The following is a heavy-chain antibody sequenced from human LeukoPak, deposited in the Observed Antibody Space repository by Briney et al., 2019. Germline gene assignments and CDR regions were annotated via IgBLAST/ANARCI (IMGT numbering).Heavy chain of an antibody. CDR3: ATSYGGNSWNY. CDR1: GGSISSYY. CDR2: FYISGST. D-gene: IGHD4-23*01. J-gene: IGHJ4*01. V-gene: IGHV4-4*07. Sequence: SETLSLTCTVSGGSISSYYWSWIRQPAGKGLEWIGRFYISGSTNYNPSLKSRVTMSVDTSKNQFSLKMSFITAADTAVYYCATSYGGNSWNYWGQGTRVTVSS.